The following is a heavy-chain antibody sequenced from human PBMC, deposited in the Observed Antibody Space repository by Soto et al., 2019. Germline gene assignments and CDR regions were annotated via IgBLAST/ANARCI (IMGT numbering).Heavy chain of an antibody. J-gene: IGHJ4*02. Sequence: QVTLEESGPTRVKPTQTLTLTCTFSGFSLATSGVGVGWVRQPPGKALERLALIYWDDDKRYSPSLRSRLTVTKDTSRNQVVLTMTNMDPVDTATYYCAHRVGLQGNWNGGYFDFWGQGALFTVYS. D-gene: IGHD1-1*01. CDR3: AHRVGLQGNWNGGYFDF. CDR1: GFSLATSGVG. CDR2: IYWDDDK. V-gene: IGHV2-5*02.